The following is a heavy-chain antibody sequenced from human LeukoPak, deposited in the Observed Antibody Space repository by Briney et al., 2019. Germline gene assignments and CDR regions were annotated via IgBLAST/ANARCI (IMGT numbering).Heavy chain of an antibody. V-gene: IGHV1-2*02. CDR2: INPHSGGT. Sequence: VASVKVSCKASGYTFTSYAMNWVRQAPGQGLEWMGWINPHSGGTNYAQKFQGGVTMTRDTSITTAYMELSSLRSDDTAVYYCARDVGEYCSSTNCYASHYWGQGTLVTVSS. J-gene: IGHJ4*02. D-gene: IGHD2-2*01. CDR3: ARDVGEYCSSTNCYASHY. CDR1: GYTFTSYA.